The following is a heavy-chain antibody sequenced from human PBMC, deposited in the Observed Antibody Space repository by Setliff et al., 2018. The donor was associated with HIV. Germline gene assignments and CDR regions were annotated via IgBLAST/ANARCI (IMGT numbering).Heavy chain of an antibody. CDR3: ARGELLYYYYYGMDV. CDR1: GGSFSGYY. Sequence: SETLSLTCAVYGGSFSGYYWSWIRQPPGKGLEWIGEINHSGSTNYNPSLKSRATISVDTSKNQFSLKLSSVTAADTAVYYCARGELLYYYYYGMDVWGQGTTVTVSS. V-gene: IGHV4-34*01. CDR2: INHSGST. D-gene: IGHD1-26*01. J-gene: IGHJ6*02.